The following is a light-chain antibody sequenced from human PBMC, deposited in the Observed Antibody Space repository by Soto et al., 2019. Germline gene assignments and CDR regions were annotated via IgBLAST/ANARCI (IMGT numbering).Light chain of an antibody. CDR1: QSISTW. V-gene: IGKV1-5*01. J-gene: IGKJ5*01. CDR2: DAS. CDR3: QQYYRSSIT. Sequence: DIQMTQSPSSLSASVGDRVTITCRASQSISTWLAWYQQKIGKAPKLLIYDASTLERGVPSRFSGTGSGTEFTLTISSLQPDDFATYYCQQYYRSSITFGQGTRLE.